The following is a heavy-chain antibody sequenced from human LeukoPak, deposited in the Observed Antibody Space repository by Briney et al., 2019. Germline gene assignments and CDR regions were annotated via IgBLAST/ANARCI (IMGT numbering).Heavy chain of an antibody. CDR3: ARDTRFGALYDSSYHGMDV. Sequence: GGSLRLSCAASGFIFSTYSMNWVRQALGDGREWVSSISVSSVDIYYAESVKGRLTISRDNAKNSLYLQIYSLRAQDTAVYYCARDTRFGALYDSSYHGMDVWGKGTTVTVSS. J-gene: IGHJ6*04. CDR1: GFIFSTYS. CDR2: ISVSSVDI. V-gene: IGHV3-21*01. D-gene: IGHD3-10*01.